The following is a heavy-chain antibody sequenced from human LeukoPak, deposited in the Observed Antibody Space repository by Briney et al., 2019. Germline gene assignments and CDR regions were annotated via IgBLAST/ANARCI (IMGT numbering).Heavy chain of an antibody. CDR3: AREGSYDFWSGYPLYYYYGMDV. V-gene: IGHV1-8*01. Sequence: ASVKVSCKASGYTFTSYDINWVRQATGQGLEWMGWMNPNSGNTGYAQKFQGRVTMTRNTSIGTAYMELSSLRSEDTAVYYCAREGSYDFWSGYPLYYYYGMDVWGQGTTVTVSS. CDR2: MNPNSGNT. J-gene: IGHJ6*02. D-gene: IGHD3-3*01. CDR1: GYTFTSYD.